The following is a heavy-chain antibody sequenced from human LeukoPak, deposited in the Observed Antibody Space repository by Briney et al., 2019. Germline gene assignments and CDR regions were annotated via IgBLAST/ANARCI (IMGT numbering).Heavy chain of an antibody. D-gene: IGHD2-2*01. CDR2: IIPIFGTA. CDR1: GGTFSSYA. CDR3: AREVGYCSSTSCAGNWFDP. Sequence: GASVKVSCKASGGTFSSYAISWVRQAPGQGLEWMGGIIPIFGTANYAQKFQGRVTITTDESTSTAYMELSSLRSEDTAVYYCAREVGYCSSTSCAGNWFDPWGQGTLVAVSS. J-gene: IGHJ5*02. V-gene: IGHV1-69*05.